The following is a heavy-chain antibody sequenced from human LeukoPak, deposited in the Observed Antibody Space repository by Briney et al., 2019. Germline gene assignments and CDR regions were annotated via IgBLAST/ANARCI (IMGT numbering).Heavy chain of an antibody. D-gene: IGHD3-16*02. V-gene: IGHV3-23*01. CDR2: ISGSGGST. J-gene: IGHJ4*02. CDR3: ANERYYDYVWGSYRFGDY. CDR1: GFTFSSYA. Sequence: GGSLRLSCAASGFTFSSYAMSWVRQAPGKGLEWVPAISGSGGSTYYADSVKGRFTISRDNSKNTLYLQMNSLRAEDTAVYYCANERYYDYVWGSYRFGDYWGQGTLVTVSS.